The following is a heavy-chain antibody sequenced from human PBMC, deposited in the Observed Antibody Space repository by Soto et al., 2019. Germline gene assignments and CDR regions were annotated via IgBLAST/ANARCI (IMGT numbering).Heavy chain of an antibody. Sequence: QVQLQQWGAGLLKPSETLSLTCAVYGGSFSGYYWTWIRQPPWTGLEWIGEINNSGSTNYNPSLKTPLTISVDPSRNPFSLKLTSVTAADTAVDYCASDKIAGLFDYWGQGTLVTVSS. CDR3: ASDKIAGLFDY. D-gene: IGHD2-21*01. CDR1: GGSFSGYY. J-gene: IGHJ4*02. CDR2: INNSGST. V-gene: IGHV4-34*01.